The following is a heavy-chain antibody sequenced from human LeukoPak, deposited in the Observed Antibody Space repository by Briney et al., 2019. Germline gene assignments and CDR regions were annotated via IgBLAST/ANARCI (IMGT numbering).Heavy chain of an antibody. Sequence: SETLSLTCTVSGGSISSYYWSWIRQPPGKGLEWIGYIYYSGSTNYNPSLKSRVTISVDTSKNQFSLKLSSVTAADTAVYYCARVSPLARTYYYDSSGYYSDYWGQGTLVTVSS. J-gene: IGHJ4*02. D-gene: IGHD3-22*01. V-gene: IGHV4-59*08. CDR2: IYYSGST. CDR3: ARVSPLARTYYYDSSGYYSDY. CDR1: GGSISSYY.